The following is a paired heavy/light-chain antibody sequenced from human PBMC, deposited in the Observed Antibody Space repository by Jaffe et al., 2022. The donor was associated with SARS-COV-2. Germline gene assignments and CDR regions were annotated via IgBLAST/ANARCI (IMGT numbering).Heavy chain of an antibody. D-gene: IGHD3-22*01. J-gene: IGHJ5*02. CDR1: GGSISGSVR. Sequence: QVQLQESGPGLVKPSQTLALTCTVSGGSISGSVRWSWVRQSAGKGLEWIGRVFASGTTDYNPSFKNRVAMSVDSSKSRFSLTLISVTAADTAIYYCGRGTVEITAPQTWGQGTLVTVSS. CDR3: GRGTVEITAPQT. CDR2: VFASGTT. V-gene: IGHV4-61*02.
Light chain of an antibody. J-gene: IGKJ5*01. Sequence: DIVMTQTPLSVSVTPGQSASISCKSSQSLLHRDGRTYLYWYLQKTGQPPQLLMLEVSNRFSGVPDRFSGSGSGTDFTLQLSRVEAEDVGVYYCAQSTQLPVTFGQGTRLEIK. CDR2: EVS. CDR1: QSLLHRDGRTY. CDR3: AQSTQLPVT. V-gene: IGKV2D-29*01.